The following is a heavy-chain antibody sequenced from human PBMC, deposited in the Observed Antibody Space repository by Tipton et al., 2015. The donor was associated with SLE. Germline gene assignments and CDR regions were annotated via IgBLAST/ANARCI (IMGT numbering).Heavy chain of an antibody. V-gene: IGHV4-39*07. CDR3: ARDPWGTVTGSFDI. CDR1: GASIRSSSYY. CDR2: IHHSGST. J-gene: IGHJ3*02. D-gene: IGHD6-19*01. Sequence: LRLSCTVSGASIRSSSYYWGWIRQPPGRGLEWIVTIHHSGSTYYNPSLKSRVTTSVDTSKNQFSLNLRSVTAADTAVYYCARDPWGTVTGSFDIWGQGTLVTVSS.